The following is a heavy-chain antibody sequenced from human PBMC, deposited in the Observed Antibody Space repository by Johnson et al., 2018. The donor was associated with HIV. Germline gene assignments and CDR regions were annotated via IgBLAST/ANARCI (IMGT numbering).Heavy chain of an antibody. J-gene: IGHJ3*02. CDR1: GFSFSTYG. Sequence: QEQLVESGGGVVQPGGSLRLSCATSGFSFSTYGMHWVRQAPGRGLEWVTFIRNDGNNKYYSDSVKGRFTISRDNSKNTMYLQMNSLRGDDTAIYYCQKHNFGNYVSRALDIWGQGTMVTVSS. CDR3: QKHNFGNYVSRALDI. D-gene: IGHD4-17*01. CDR2: IRNDGNNK. V-gene: IGHV3-30*02.